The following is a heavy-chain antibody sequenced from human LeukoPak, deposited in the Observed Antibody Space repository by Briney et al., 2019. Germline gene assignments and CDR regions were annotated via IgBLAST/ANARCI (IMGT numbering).Heavy chain of an antibody. CDR2: IKQDGSDK. V-gene: IGHV3-7*01. J-gene: IGHJ3*01. CDR1: GFTFSNYW. D-gene: IGHD2-15*01. Sequence: PGGSLRLSCAASGFTFSNYWMSWVRQAPGKGLEWVANIKQDGSDKYYVDSVKGRFTISRDNAKNSLSLQMNSLRAEDTAVYYCATYCSGGSCYYSDAFDFWGQGTMVTVSS. CDR3: ATYCSGGSCYYSDAFDF.